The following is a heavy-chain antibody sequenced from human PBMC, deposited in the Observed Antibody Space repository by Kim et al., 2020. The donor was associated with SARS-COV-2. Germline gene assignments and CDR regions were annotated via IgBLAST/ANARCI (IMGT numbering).Heavy chain of an antibody. CDR1: GGSISIYY. V-gene: IGHV4-59*13. CDR2: IYYSGST. J-gene: IGHJ2*01. D-gene: IGHD3-10*01. Sequence: SETLSLTCTVSGGSISIYYWSWFRQPPWKGLEWIGYIYYSGSTNYNPSLKSRITISVDTAKNQFSLKLSSVTAADTAVYYCAREAEAAPRITMVQGFFDLWGRGTLVTVSS. CDR3: AREAEAAPRITMVQGFFDL.